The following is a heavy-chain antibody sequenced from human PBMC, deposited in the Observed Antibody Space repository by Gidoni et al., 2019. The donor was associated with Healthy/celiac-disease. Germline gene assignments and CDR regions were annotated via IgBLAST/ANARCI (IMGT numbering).Heavy chain of an antibody. V-gene: IGHV3-23*01. D-gene: IGHD3-22*01. J-gene: IGHJ4*02. CDR3: AKGLYDSSGYSTGLPFDY. CDR2: ISGSGGST. CDR1: GFTFSSYA. Sequence: EVQLLESGGGLVQPGGSLRLSCAASGFTFSSYAMSWVRKAPGKGLEWVSAISGSGGSTYYADSVKGRFTISRDNSKNTLYLQMNSLRAEDTAVYYCAKGLYDSSGYSTGLPFDYWGQGTLVTVSS.